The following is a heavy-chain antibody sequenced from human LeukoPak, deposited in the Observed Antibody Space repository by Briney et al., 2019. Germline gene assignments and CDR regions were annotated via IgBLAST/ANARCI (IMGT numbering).Heavy chain of an antibody. CDR3: ARHWIAVAGTWADY. CDR2: TYYSGTT. V-gene: IGHV4-59*08. J-gene: IGHJ4*02. CDR1: GGSISNYY. Sequence: SETLSLTCTVSGGSISNYYWNWTRQPPGKGLEWIGYTYYSGTTNYNPSLKSRVSMSVDTSKNQFSLKLSSVTAADTAVYYCARHWIAVAGTWADYWGQGTLVTVSS. D-gene: IGHD6-19*01.